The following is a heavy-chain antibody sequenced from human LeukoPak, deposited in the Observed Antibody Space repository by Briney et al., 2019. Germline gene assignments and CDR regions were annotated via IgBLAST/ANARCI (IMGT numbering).Heavy chain of an antibody. V-gene: IGHV4-4*07. CDR3: AREGGGVDF. CDR1: GGSISSYS. J-gene: IGHJ4*02. D-gene: IGHD2-15*01. CDR2: IFASGNT. Sequence: SETLSLTCTVSGGSISSYSWTWIRQPAGKGLEWIGRIFASGNTYCNPFLKSRVTMSVDTSKNQFSLKVYSVTAADTAVYFCAREGGGVDFWGQGTLVTVSS.